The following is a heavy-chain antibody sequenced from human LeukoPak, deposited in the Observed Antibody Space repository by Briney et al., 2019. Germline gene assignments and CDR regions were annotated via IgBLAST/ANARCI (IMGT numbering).Heavy chain of an antibody. V-gene: IGHV3-21*01. CDR1: GFTFSSYS. CDR2: ISSSSSYI. D-gene: IGHD1-26*01. CDR3: ASSSVGAIDY. Sequence: NAGGSLRLSCAASGFTFSSYSMNWVRQAPGKGLEWVSSISSSSSYIYYADSVKGRFTISRDNAKNSLYLQMNSLRAEDTAVYYCASSSVGAIDYWGQGTLVTVSS. J-gene: IGHJ4*02.